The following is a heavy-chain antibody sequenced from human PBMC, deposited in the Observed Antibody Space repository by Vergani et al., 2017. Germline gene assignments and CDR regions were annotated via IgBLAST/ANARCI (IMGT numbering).Heavy chain of an antibody. CDR3: ARGHHCSSTSCFWFDP. J-gene: IGHJ5*02. Sequence: EVQLVESGGGLVQPGGSLRLSCAASGFTFSSYWMSWVRQAPGKGLEWVANIKQDGSEKYYVDSVKGRFTISRDNAKNSLYLQMNSLRAEDTAVYYWARGHHCSSTSCFWFDPWGQGTLVTVSS. CDR1: GFTFSSYW. V-gene: IGHV3-7*03. CDR2: IKQDGSEK. D-gene: IGHD2-2*01.